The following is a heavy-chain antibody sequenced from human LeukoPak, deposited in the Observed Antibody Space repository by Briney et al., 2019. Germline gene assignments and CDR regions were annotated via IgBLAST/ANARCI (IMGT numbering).Heavy chain of an antibody. D-gene: IGHD2/OR15-2a*01. J-gene: IGHJ5*02. V-gene: IGHV3-23*01. Sequence: RGSLRLSCAASGVIISSYAMSWVRQAPGKGLEWVSAINGRGDNTYYADFVKGRFTISRDNSKSTVCLQMNSLRTEDTAVYYCAKDRVSPGFNWFDPWGQGTLVTVSS. CDR3: AKDRVSPGFNWFDP. CDR1: GVIISSYA. CDR2: INGRGDNT.